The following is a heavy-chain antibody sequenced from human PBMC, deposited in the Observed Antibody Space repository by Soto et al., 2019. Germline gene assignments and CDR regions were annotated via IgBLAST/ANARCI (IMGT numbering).Heavy chain of an antibody. J-gene: IGHJ4*02. V-gene: IGHV4-59*01. CDR3: ARESPYSKNPQY. CDR2: IHYSGRT. D-gene: IGHD5-18*01. Sequence: KTXXTLYLTCTVSGGPISSYAWSWIRQPQGKGLEWIGYIHYSGRTKYNPSFKSRLSISVDTYKNQFSLKMRSVTAADKAVYYCARESPYSKNPQYWGQGTRVTVSS. CDR1: GGPISSYA.